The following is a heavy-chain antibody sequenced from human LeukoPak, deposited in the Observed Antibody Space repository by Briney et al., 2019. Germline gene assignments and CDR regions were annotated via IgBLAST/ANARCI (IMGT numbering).Heavy chain of an antibody. CDR1: GFTFSSYA. CDR3: AKDVRDCRSTSCYTYYYYYGMDV. CDR2: ISGSGGST. V-gene: IGHV3-23*01. D-gene: IGHD2-2*02. Sequence: GGSLRLSCAASGFTFSSYAMSWVRQAPGKGLEWVSAISGSGGSTYYADSVKGRFTISRDNSKNTLYLQMNSLRAEDTALYYCAKDVRDCRSTSCYTYYYYYGMDVWAEGPRSPSP. J-gene: IGHJ6*02.